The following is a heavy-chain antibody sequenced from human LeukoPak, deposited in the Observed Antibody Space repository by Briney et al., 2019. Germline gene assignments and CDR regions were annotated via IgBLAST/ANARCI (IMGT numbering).Heavy chain of an antibody. CDR2: IDPKSGAT. Sequence: ASVKVSCKASGYTLTDYWMHWVRQAPGQGLQWMGRIDPKSGATTSAQQFQGRVTMTRDTSISTVYMELSGLTSDDTAMYYCARDYPHQRLDFWGQGTLVTVSS. J-gene: IGHJ4*02. CDR3: ARDYPHQRLDF. D-gene: IGHD3-16*02. CDR1: GYTLTDYW. V-gene: IGHV1-2*02.